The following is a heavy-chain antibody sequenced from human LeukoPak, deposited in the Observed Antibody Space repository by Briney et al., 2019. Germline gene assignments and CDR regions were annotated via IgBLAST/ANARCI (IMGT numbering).Heavy chain of an antibody. J-gene: IGHJ6*02. V-gene: IGHV1-8*01. D-gene: IGHD1-26*01. CDR3: ARQRGLIVGATIYYYYGMDV. CDR1: GYTFTSYD. Sequence: ASVKVSCKASGYTFTSYDINWVRQATGQGLEWMGWMNPNSGNTGYAQKFQGRVTMTRNTSISTAYMELSSLRSEDTAVYYCARQRGLIVGATIYYYYGMDVWGQGTTVTVSS. CDR2: MNPNSGNT.